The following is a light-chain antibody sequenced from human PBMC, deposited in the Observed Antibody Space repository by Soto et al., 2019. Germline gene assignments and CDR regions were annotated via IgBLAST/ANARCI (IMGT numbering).Light chain of an antibody. CDR1: SSDVGGYNF. Sequence: QSALTQPASVSGSPGQSITISCTGTSSDVGGYNFVSWYQHHPGKAPKLIIYDVSNRPSGVSNRFSGSKSGNTASLTISGLQAEDEADYYCSSYTPSSTPFVFGIGTSSPS. V-gene: IGLV2-14*03. CDR3: SSYTPSSTPFV. J-gene: IGLJ1*01. CDR2: DVS.